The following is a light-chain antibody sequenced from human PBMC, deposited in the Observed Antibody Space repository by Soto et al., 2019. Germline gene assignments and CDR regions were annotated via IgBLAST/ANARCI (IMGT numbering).Light chain of an antibody. CDR1: QSISSY. CDR2: AAV. V-gene: IGKV1-39*01. CDR3: QQTYSSPQWT. J-gene: IGKJ1*01. Sequence: DIQMTQSPFSLSASVGDRVTITCRASQSISSYLNWYQQKPGKPPKLLIYAAVSLQSWIPSRFSAYGSGTDFTLTISSLQPEDFATYYCQQTYSSPQWTFGQGTRVEIQ.